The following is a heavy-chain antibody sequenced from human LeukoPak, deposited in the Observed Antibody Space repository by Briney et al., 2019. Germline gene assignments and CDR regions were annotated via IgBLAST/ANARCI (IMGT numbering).Heavy chain of an antibody. CDR2: ISGSGGTT. CDR3: VLDFWSDYHRNYGMDV. Sequence: PGGSLRLSCAASGFTFSSYAMSWVRQAPGKGLEWVSAISGSGGTTYYADSVKGRFTISRDISKNTLYLQMNSLRAEDTAVYSCVLDFWSDYHRNYGMDVWGQGTTVTVSS. V-gene: IGHV3-23*01. D-gene: IGHD3-3*01. CDR1: GFTFSSYA. J-gene: IGHJ6*02.